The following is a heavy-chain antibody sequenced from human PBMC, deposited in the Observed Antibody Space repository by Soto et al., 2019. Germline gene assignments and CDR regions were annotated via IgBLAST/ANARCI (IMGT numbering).Heavy chain of an antibody. D-gene: IGHD2-15*01. CDR3: ARDRLLDY. V-gene: IGHV4-30-2*01. CDR1: GGSISSGGYS. CDR2: IYHSGST. Sequence: TLSLTCAGSGGSISSGGYSWSWIRQPPGKGLEWIGYIYHSGSTYYNPSLKSRVTISVDRSKNQFSLKLSSVTAADTAVYYCARDRLLDYWGQGTLVTVSS. J-gene: IGHJ4*02.